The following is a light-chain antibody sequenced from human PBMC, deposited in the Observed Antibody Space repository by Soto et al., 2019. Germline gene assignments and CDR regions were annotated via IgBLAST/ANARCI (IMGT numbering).Light chain of an antibody. CDR1: QSISSL. Sequence: EIVMTQSPATRSVSPGERATLSCRASQSISSLLAWYQQKPGQAPRLLIYGASTRATGIPARFTGSGEGTEFTITLSSLQSEDFAVYYCQQYYDWPITFGQGTRLEIK. CDR3: QQYYDWPIT. V-gene: IGKV3-15*01. CDR2: GAS. J-gene: IGKJ5*01.